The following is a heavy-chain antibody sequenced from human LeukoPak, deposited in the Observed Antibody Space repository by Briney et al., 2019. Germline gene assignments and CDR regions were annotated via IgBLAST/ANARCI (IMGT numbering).Heavy chain of an antibody. CDR1: GFSFNAYW. CDR3: ATFGLVAALDL. D-gene: IGHD5-12*01. CDR2: INPAGSET. V-gene: IGHV3-7*01. Sequence: GSLRLSCAASGFSFNAYWMAWVRQAPGTGLEWVANINPAGSETFHVDPVKGRFSISRGHAKNLVYLQMNSLRAEDTAVYYCATFGLVAALDLWGQGTLVTVSS. J-gene: IGHJ4*02.